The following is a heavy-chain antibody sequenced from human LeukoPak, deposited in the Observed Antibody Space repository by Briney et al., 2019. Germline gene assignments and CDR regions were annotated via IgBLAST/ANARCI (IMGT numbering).Heavy chain of an antibody. CDR1: GFTFSSYA. V-gene: IGHV3-30*09. CDR3: ARDPRSSNSLFHFDY. D-gene: IGHD2-2*01. CDR2: ISYDGSNK. J-gene: IGHJ4*02. Sequence: GGSLRLSCAVSGFTFSSYAMHWVRQVPGKGLEWVAVISYDGSNKFYADSVKGRFAISRDNSKNTLYLEMNSLRAEDTAVYYCARDPRSSNSLFHFDYWGQGTLVTVSS.